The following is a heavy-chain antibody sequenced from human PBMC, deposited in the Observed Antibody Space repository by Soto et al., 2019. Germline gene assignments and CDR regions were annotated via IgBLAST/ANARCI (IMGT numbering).Heavy chain of an antibody. D-gene: IGHD4-4*01. CDR3: ARDYRNCAFDP. CDR1: GFALNDY. J-gene: IGHJ5*02. CDR2: ISNSGNRI. V-gene: IGHV3-11*01. Sequence: QVQLVESGGGLVKPGESLRLSCAASGFALNDYMSWIRQAPGKGLEWVSYISNSGNRIYYADSVKGRFTISRGSAKNSLYLQMNSLRAEDTAVYYCARDYRNCAFDPWGQGTLVTVSS.